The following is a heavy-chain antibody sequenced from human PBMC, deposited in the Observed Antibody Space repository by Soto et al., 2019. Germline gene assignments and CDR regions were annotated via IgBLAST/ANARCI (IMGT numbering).Heavy chain of an antibody. CDR3: ARAYYDFWSGYSWVDP. V-gene: IGHV4-34*01. Sequence: PSVTLSVTCAVYGGSCSGYCCSWIRQPPGKGLEWIGEINHSGSTNYNPSLKSRVTISVDTSKNQFSLKLSSVTAADTAVYYCARAYYDFWSGYSWVDPWGQGTLVTVSS. CDR1: GGSCSGYC. D-gene: IGHD3-3*01. CDR2: INHSGST. J-gene: IGHJ5*02.